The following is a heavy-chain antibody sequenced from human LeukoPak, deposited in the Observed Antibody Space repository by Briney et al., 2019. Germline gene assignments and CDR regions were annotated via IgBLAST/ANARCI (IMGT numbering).Heavy chain of an antibody. D-gene: IGHD2-15*01. CDR1: GFTFSSYS. J-gene: IGHJ4*02. CDR2: ISSSSSYI. V-gene: IGHV3-21*01. CDR3: ARDLRYCSGGSCKGFDY. Sequence: GGSLRLSCAASGFTFSSYSMNWVRQAPGKGLEWVSSISSSSSYIYYADSVKGRFTISRDNAKNSLYLQMNSLRAEDTAVYYCARDLRYCSGGSCKGFDYWGQGTLATVSS.